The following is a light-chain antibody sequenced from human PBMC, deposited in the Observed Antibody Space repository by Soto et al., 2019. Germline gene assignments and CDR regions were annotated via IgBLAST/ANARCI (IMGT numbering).Light chain of an antibody. CDR3: QQYSGYPWT. V-gene: IGKV1-5*03. CDR1: QSISSW. Sequence: DIQMTQSPSTLSASVGDRVIITCRASQSISSWLAWYQQKPGKAPNLLIYRASSLESGVPSRFSGSGSGTEFTLTISSLQPDDCATYYCQQYSGYPWTFGQGTKVEIK. CDR2: RAS. J-gene: IGKJ1*01.